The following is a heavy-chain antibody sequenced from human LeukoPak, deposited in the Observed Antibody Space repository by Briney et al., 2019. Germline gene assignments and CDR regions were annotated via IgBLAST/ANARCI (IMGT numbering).Heavy chain of an antibody. CDR2: ISSSSSYI. CDR1: GFTFSSYS. D-gene: IGHD3-22*01. CDR3: AELPNYYDSSGYDY. J-gene: IGHJ4*02. Sequence: GGSLRPSCAASGFTFSSYSMNWVRQAPGKGLEWVSSISSSSSYIYYADSVKGRFTISRDNAKNSLYLQMNSLRAEDTAVYYCAELPNYYDSSGYDYWGQGTLVTVSS. V-gene: IGHV3-21*01.